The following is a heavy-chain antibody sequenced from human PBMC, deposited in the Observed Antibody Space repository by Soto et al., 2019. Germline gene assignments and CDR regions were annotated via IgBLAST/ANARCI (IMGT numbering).Heavy chain of an antibody. D-gene: IGHD4-4*01. J-gene: IGHJ5*02. Sequence: VKVSCKASGGTFSTYTISWVRQAPGQGLEWMGRIIPIIGIINYAQKFQGRVTISADKFTGTAYMELTGLRSDDTAVYYCAGDPDSHYNDSHASSYPWGQGTLVTVSS. CDR1: GGTFSTYT. CDR3: AGDPDSHYNDSHASSYP. CDR2: IIPIIGII. V-gene: IGHV1-69*10.